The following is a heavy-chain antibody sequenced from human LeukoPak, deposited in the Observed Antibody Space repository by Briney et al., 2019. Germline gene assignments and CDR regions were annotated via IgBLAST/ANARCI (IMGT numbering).Heavy chain of an antibody. J-gene: IGHJ4*02. CDR2: IKQDGSEK. CDR3: ARDVIVGATCFDY. V-gene: IGHV3-7*01. Sequence: QSGGSLRLSCAASGFTFSSYWMSWVRQAPGKGLEWVANIKQDGSEKYYVDSVRGRFTISRDNAKNSLHLQMDRLKAEDTAVYYCARDVIVGATCFDYWGQGTLVTVSS. D-gene: IGHD1-26*01. CDR1: GFTFSSYW.